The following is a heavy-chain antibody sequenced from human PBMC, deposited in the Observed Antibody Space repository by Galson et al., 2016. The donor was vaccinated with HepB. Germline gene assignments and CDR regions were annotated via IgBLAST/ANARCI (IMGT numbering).Heavy chain of an antibody. D-gene: IGHD1-26*01. Sequence: SLRLSCAASGFTFRSYTMNWARQAPGRGLEWISSVSFSSTNIHYADSVKGRFTISRDNAKNSLFLQMNSLGAEDTAVYYCARLGPYHFDFWGQGTLVTVSS. CDR3: ARLGPYHFDF. V-gene: IGHV3-48*01. J-gene: IGHJ4*02. CDR1: GFTFRSYT. CDR2: VSFSSTNI.